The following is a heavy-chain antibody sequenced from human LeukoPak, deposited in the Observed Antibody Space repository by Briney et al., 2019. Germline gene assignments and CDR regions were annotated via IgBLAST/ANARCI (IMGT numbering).Heavy chain of an antibody. D-gene: IGHD3-16*02. V-gene: IGHV4-59*01. CDR2: IYYSGST. CDR1: GGSINIYY. Sequence: SETLSLTCTVSGGSINIYYWNWIRQPPGKGLEWIGYIYYSGSTNYNPSLKSRVTISVDTSKNQFSLKLSSVTAADTAVYYCARGTTDYDYVWGSYRRDYWGQGTLVTVSS. J-gene: IGHJ4*02. CDR3: ARGTTDYDYVWGSYRRDY.